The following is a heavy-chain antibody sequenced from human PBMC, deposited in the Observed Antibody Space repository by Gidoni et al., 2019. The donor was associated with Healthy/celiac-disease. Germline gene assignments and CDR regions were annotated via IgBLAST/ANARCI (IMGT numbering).Heavy chain of an antibody. CDR2: ISGSGGST. D-gene: IGHD3-16*01. J-gene: IGHJ4*02. CDR1: GLPFSSYA. V-gene: IGHV3-23*01. Sequence: EVQLLASGGGLVQPGGSLRLSCAASGLPFSSYAMRWVRQAPGKGLEWVSAISGSGGSTYYADSVKGRFTISRDNSKNTLYLQMNSLRAEDTAVYYCAKVSEVRWGAFDYWGQGTLVTVSS. CDR3: AKVSEVRWGAFDY.